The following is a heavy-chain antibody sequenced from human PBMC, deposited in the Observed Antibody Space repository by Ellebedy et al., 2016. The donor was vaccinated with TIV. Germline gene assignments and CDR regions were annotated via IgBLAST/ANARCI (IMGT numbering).Heavy chain of an antibody. D-gene: IGHD3-9*01. Sequence: AASVKVSCKASGYTFTSYDINWVRQATGQGLEWMGWMNPNSGNTGYAQKFQGRVTMTRNTSISTAYMELSSLRAEDTAVYYCARDDDDILTGRNAMDVWGQGTTVTVSS. V-gene: IGHV1-8*01. CDR3: ARDDDDILTGRNAMDV. CDR2: MNPNSGNT. CDR1: GYTFTSYD. J-gene: IGHJ6*02.